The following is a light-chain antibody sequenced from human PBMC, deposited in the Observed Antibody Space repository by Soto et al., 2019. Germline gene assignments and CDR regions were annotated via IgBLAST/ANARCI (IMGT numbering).Light chain of an antibody. Sequence: DIQMTQSPSTLSASVGDRVTITCRASQSISSWLAWYQQKPGKAPKLLIYKASSLESGVSSRFSGSGSGTKFTLTISNLQPDDFATYYCQQYNSYPLTFGQGTKVEIK. J-gene: IGKJ1*01. CDR2: KAS. V-gene: IGKV1-5*03. CDR3: QQYNSYPLT. CDR1: QSISSW.